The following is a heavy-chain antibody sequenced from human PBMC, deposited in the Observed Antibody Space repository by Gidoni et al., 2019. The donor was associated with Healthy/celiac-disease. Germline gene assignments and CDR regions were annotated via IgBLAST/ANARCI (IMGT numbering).Heavy chain of an antibody. V-gene: IGHV4-39*01. Sequence: QLQLQESGPGLVKPSETLFLTCTVAGGSISSSSYYSGWIRQPPGKGLEWIGSIYYSGSTYYNPFLKSRVTISVDTSKTHFSLKLSSVTAADTAVYYCSTQQQLSTGRGFYPWGQGTLVTVSS. CDR2: IYYSGST. D-gene: IGHD6-13*01. CDR3: STQQQLSTGRGFYP. CDR1: GGSISSSSYY. J-gene: IGHJ5*02.